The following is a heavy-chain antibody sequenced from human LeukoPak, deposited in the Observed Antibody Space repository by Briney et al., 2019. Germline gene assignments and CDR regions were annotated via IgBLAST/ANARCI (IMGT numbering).Heavy chain of an antibody. CDR3: ATLIAARNYYFDY. CDR1: GYTLTELS. CDR2: FDPEDGET. V-gene: IGHV1-24*01. J-gene: IGHJ4*02. Sequence: ASVKVSCEVSGYTLTELSMHWVRQAPGKGLEWMGGFDPEDGETIYAQKFQGRVTMTEDTSTDTAYMELSSLRSEDTAVYYCATLIAARNYYFDYWGQGTLVTVSS. D-gene: IGHD6-6*01.